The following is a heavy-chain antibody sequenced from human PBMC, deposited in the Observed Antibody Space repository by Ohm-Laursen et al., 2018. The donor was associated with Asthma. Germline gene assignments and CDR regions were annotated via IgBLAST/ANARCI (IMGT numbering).Heavy chain of an antibody. J-gene: IGHJ4*02. D-gene: IGHD2-15*01. V-gene: IGHV3-30-3*02. CDR1: GFTFSSYA. CDR3: AKILRGYCSGGSCYDY. CDR2: ISYDGSNK. Sequence: SLRLSCTASGFTFSSYAMHWVRQAPGKGLEWVAVISYDGSNKYYADSVKGRFTISRDNSKNTLYLQMNSLRAEDTAVYYCAKILRGYCSGGSCYDYWGQGTLVTVSS.